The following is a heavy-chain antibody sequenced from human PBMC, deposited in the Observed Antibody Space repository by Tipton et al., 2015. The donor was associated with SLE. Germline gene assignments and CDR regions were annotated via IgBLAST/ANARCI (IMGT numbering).Heavy chain of an antibody. CDR3: ASGGIYFDY. CDR2: IYTSGST. V-gene: IGHV4-61*09. Sequence: TLSLTCDVSGGSISSGSYYWSWIRQPAGKGLEWIGHIYTSGSTNYNPSLKSRVTISVDTSKNQFSLKLSSVTAADTAVYYCASGGIYFDYWGQGTLVTVSS. CDR1: GGSISSGSYY. J-gene: IGHJ4*02. D-gene: IGHD3-16*01.